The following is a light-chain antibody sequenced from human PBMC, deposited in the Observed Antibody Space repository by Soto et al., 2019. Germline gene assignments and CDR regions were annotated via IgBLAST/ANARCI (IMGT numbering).Light chain of an antibody. Sequence: IVLTQSPGTLSLSPGERATLSCRASQRVSSSYLAWYQQKPGQAPRLLIYGASSRATGIPDRFSGSGSGTDFTLTLSRLEPEDFAVYYCQQYGSSPYTFGQGTKRELK. V-gene: IGKV3-20*01. CDR3: QQYGSSPYT. J-gene: IGKJ2*01. CDR1: QRVSSSY. CDR2: GAS.